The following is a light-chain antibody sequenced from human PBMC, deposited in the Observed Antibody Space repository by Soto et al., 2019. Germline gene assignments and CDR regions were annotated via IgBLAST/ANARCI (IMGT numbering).Light chain of an antibody. CDR2: ADR. V-gene: IGLV3-21*02. J-gene: IGLJ1*01. CDR1: NIGSES. CDR3: QVWVSSSDHLYV. Sequence: SYELTQPPSVTVAPGQTARITWEGNNIGSESVHWYLQKPGQAPVVVVYADRDRPSGIPVRFSGCNSGNTATLTISRVEAVDEADYYCQVWVSSSDHLYVFGTGTKVTVL.